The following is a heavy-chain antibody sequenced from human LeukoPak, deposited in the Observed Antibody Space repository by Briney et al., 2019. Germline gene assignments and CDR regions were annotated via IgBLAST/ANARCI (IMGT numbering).Heavy chain of an antibody. CDR1: GYTLTELS. V-gene: IGHV1-24*01. CDR2: FDPEDGET. J-gene: IGHJ3*02. D-gene: IGHD3-10*01. CDR3: ATPAPFYYGSGNAFDI. Sequence: GASVKVSCKVPGYTLTELSMHWVRQAPGKGLEWMGGFDPEDGETIYAQKFQGRVTMTEDTSTDTAYMELSSLRSEDTAVYYCATPAPFYYGSGNAFDIWGQGTMVTVSS.